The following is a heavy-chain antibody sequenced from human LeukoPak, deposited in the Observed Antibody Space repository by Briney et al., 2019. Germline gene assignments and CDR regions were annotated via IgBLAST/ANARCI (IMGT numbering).Heavy chain of an antibody. CDR3: AKDRLSGSYYDGAFDI. D-gene: IGHD1-26*01. J-gene: IGHJ3*02. V-gene: IGHV3-23*01. Sequence: GGSLRLSCAASDFSFATYGMGWVRQAPGRGLEWVSSVSGGDPTTYYADSVKGRFTISRDNSKNTLYLQMNSLRVEDTAVYYCAKDRLSGSYYDGAFDIWGQGTMVTVSS. CDR1: DFSFATYG. CDR2: VSGGDPTT.